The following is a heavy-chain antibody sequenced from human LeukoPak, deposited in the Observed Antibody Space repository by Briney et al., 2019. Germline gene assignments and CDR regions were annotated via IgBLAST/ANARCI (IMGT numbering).Heavy chain of an antibody. J-gene: IGHJ4*02. CDR2: INPSGGST. CDR1: GYTFTSYY. V-gene: IGHV1-46*01. D-gene: IGHD3-22*01. CDR3: ARGPPQIYYDGNGYYYFDY. Sequence: ASVKVSCKASGYTFTSYYMHWVRQAPGQGLEWMGIINPSGGSTSYAQKFQGRVTMTRDTSTSTVYMELSSLRSEDTAVYYCARGPPQIYYDGNGYYYFDYWGQGTLVTVSS.